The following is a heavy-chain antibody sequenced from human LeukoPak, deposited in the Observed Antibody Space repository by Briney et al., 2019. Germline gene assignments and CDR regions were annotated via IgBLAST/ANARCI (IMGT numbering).Heavy chain of an antibody. CDR2: IRGGGGST. CDR1: GFSFSSFA. J-gene: IGHJ4*02. Sequence: GGSLRLSCAVSGFSFSSFAMTWVCQAPGKGLEWVSVIRGGGGSTTYADAVKGRFTISRDDSKNTVYLQMNSLRADDTAVYYCAKDHTSLGGLDYWGQGTLVTVSS. V-gene: IGHV3-23*01. D-gene: IGHD2-2*01. CDR3: AKDHTSLGGLDY.